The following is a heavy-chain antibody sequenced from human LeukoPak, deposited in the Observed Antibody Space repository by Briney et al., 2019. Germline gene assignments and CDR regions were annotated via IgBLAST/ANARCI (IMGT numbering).Heavy chain of an antibody. CDR3: ASHETRRHSYGPPLNFDY. V-gene: IGHV4-30-4*01. D-gene: IGHD5-18*01. J-gene: IGHJ4*02. CDR2: IYYSGST. CDR1: GGSISSGDYY. Sequence: SETLSLTCTVSGGSISSGDYYWSWIRQPPGKGLEWIGYIYYSGSTYYNPSLKSRVTISVDTSKNQFSLKLSSVTAADTAVYYCASHETRRHSYGPPLNFDYWGQGTLVTVSS.